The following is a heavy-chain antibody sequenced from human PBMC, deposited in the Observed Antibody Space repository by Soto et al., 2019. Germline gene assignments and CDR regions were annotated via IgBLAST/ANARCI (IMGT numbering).Heavy chain of an antibody. CDR1: GFTFSSYW. Sequence: EVQLVESGGGLVQPGGSLRLSCAASGFTFSSYWMHWVRQAPGKGLVWVSRINSDESSTSYADSVKGRFTISRDNAKNTPDLQMNILRVEDTAVYYCARESVLGYSSSWPYFDYWGQGTLVTVSS. J-gene: IGHJ4*02. CDR2: INSDESST. V-gene: IGHV3-74*01. CDR3: ARESVLGYSSSWPYFDY. D-gene: IGHD6-13*01.